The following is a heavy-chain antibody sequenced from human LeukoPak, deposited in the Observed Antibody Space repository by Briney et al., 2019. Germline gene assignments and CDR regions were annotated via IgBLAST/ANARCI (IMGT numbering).Heavy chain of an antibody. V-gene: IGHV4-34*01. D-gene: IGHD6-6*01. J-gene: IGHJ5*02. CDR2: INHSGST. Sequence: SETLSLTCAVYGGSFSGYYWSWIRQPPGKGLEWIGEINHSGSTNYNPSLKSRVTISVDTSENQFSLKLSSVTAADTAVYYCARGSPIARPGWFDPWGQGTLVTVSS. CDR3: ARGSPIARPGWFDP. CDR1: GGSFSGYY.